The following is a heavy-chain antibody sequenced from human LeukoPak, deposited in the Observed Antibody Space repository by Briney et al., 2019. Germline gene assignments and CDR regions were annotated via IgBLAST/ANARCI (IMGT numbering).Heavy chain of an antibody. Sequence: SETLSLTCTVSGGSISSGSYYWSWIRQPAGKGLEWIGRIYTSGSTNYNPSLKSRVTISVDTSKNQFSLKLSSVTAADTAVYYCARVIGPGIAAPWGQGTLVTVSS. CDR3: ARVIGPGIAAP. D-gene: IGHD6-13*01. CDR2: IYTSGST. CDR1: GGSISSGSYY. J-gene: IGHJ5*02. V-gene: IGHV4-61*02.